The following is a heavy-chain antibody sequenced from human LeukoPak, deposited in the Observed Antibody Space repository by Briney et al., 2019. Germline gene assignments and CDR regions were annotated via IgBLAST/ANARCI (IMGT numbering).Heavy chain of an antibody. CDR2: ISGGGGST. CDR3: AKLVRGVVVPYYDY. CDR1: GFTFSSYA. Sequence: GGSLRLSCAASGFTFSSYAMSWVRQAPGKGLEWVSAISGGGGSTYYADSVKGRFTISRDNSKNTLYLQMNSLRAEDTAVYYCAKLVRGVVVPYYDYWGQGTLVTVSS. J-gene: IGHJ4*02. V-gene: IGHV3-23*01. D-gene: IGHD3-10*01.